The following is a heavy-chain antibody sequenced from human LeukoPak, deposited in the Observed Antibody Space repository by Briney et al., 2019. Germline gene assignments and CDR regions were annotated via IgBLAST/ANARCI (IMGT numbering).Heavy chain of an antibody. CDR1: GYTFTSYG. Sequence: ASVKVSCKASGYTFTSYGVSWVRQAPGQGLEWMGWISPSNGDTNYAQKFQGRVTMTTDTVTSTAYMELRSLNSDDTAVYYCARVVVGGGSNWFDPWGQGTLVTVSS. D-gene: IGHD2-15*01. V-gene: IGHV1-18*01. CDR2: ISPSNGDT. CDR3: ARVVVGGGSNWFDP. J-gene: IGHJ5*02.